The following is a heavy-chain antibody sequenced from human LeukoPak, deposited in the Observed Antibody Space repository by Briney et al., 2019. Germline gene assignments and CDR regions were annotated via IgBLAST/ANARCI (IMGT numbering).Heavy chain of an antibody. CDR3: ARVGAVAGPFDY. D-gene: IGHD6-19*01. CDR2: INPSGGST. J-gene: IGHJ4*02. CDR1: GYTFTSYY. V-gene: IGHV1-46*01. Sequence: ASVKVSCKASGYTFTSYYMHWVRQAPGQGLEWMGIINPSGGSTSYAQKFQGRVTMTKDTSTSTVYMELSSLRSEDTAVYYCARVGAVAGPFDYWGQGTLVTVSS.